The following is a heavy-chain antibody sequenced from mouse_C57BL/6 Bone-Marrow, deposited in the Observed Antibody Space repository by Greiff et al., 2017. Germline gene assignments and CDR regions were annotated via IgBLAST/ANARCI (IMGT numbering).Heavy chain of an antibody. D-gene: IGHD3-3*01. CDR2: IYPSDSET. V-gene: IGHV1-61*01. CDR1: GYNFTSYW. J-gene: IGHJ2*01. Sequence: QVQLKQPGAELVRPGSSVKLSCKASGYNFTSYWMDWVKQRPGQGLEWIGNIYPSDSETHYNQKFKDKATLTVDKSSSTAYMQLSSLTSEDSAVYYCAGLGQGFDYWGQGTTLTVSS. CDR3: AGLGQGFDY.